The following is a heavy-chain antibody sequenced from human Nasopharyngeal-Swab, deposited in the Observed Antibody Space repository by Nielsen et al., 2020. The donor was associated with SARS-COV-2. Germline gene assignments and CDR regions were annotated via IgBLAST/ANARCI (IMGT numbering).Heavy chain of an antibody. J-gene: IGHJ6*02. D-gene: IGHD2-2*01. CDR1: GYSFTSYW. Sequence: GESLKISRKGSGYSFTSYWIGWVRQMPGKGLEWMGIIYPGDSDTRYSPSFQGQVTISADKSISTAYLQWSSLKASDTAMYYCARFYCSSTSCPDYYGMDVWGQGTTVTVSS. CDR2: IYPGDSDT. CDR3: ARFYCSSTSCPDYYGMDV. V-gene: IGHV5-51*01.